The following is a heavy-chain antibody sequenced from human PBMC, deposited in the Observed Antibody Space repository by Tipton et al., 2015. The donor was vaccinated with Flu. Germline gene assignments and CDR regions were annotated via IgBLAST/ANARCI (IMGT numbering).Heavy chain of an antibody. J-gene: IGHJ4*02. D-gene: IGHD1-1*01. CDR1: GGSISTHY. Sequence: LRLSCTVSGGSISTHYWSWIRQPAGKGLEWIGRIYTSGSTNYNPSLKSRVTMSVDTSKNQFSLRLSSVTAADTAVYYCARGAGGPATAYDCWGQGTLVTVSS. CDR2: IYTSGST. CDR3: ARGAGGPATAYDC. V-gene: IGHV4-4*07.